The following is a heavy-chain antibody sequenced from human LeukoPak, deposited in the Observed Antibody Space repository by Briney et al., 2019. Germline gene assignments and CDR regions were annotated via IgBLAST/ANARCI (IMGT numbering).Heavy chain of an antibody. J-gene: IGHJ4*02. CDR2: ISGSGGST. D-gene: IGHD2-15*01. CDR1: GFTFSSYA. Sequence: PGGSLRLSCAASGFTFSSYAMSWVRQAPGKGLEWVSAISGSGGSTYYADSVKRRFTISRDNSKNTLYLQMNSLRAEDTAVYYCAKDYCSGGSCYSGVPDYWGQGTLVTVSS. CDR3: AKDYCSGGSCYSGVPDY. V-gene: IGHV3-23*01.